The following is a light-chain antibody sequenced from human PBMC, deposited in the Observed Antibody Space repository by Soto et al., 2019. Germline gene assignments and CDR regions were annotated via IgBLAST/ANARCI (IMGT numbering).Light chain of an antibody. CDR3: QSYDSSLSGYV. Sequence: SALTQPASVSGSPGQSITISCTGSSANIGAAYNVDWYQQLPGTAPKLLIYGNNNRPSGVPARFSGSKSGTSASLAIAGLQAEDEGDYYCQSYDSSLSGYVFGTGTKVTVL. J-gene: IGLJ1*01. CDR1: SANIGAAYN. CDR2: GNN. V-gene: IGLV1-40*01.